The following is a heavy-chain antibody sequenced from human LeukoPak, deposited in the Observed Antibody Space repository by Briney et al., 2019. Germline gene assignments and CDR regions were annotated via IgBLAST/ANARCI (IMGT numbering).Heavy chain of an antibody. CDR1: GFTLSNYG. J-gene: IGHJ5*02. CDR2: TPHDGSNE. V-gene: IGHV3-30*02. Sequence: GGSLRLSCAASGFTLSNYGMHWVRQAPGKGLEWVAFTPHDGSNEHYADSVKGRFTISRDNSKNTLYLQMNSLRAEDTAVYYCAKGGGELGWFDPWGQGTLVTVSS. D-gene: IGHD2-15*01. CDR3: AKGGGELGWFDP.